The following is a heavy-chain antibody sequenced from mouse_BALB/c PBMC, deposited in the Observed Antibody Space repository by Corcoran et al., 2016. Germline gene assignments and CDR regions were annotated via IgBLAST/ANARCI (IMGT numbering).Heavy chain of an antibody. J-gene: IGHJ4*01. Sequence: NMEWVRQPPGQRLEWIAASRNKANDYTTEYSASVKGRFIASRDTSQSILYLQMNALRAEDTAIYYCARDLDYWGQGTSVTVSS. V-gene: IGHV7-1*02. CDR2: SRNKANDYTT. CDR1: N. CDR3: ARDLDY.